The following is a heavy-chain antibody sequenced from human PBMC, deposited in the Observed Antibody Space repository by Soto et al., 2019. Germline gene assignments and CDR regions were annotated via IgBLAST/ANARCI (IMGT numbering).Heavy chain of an antibody. V-gene: IGHV4-30-4*01. Sequence: SETLSLTCSVSGGSISSGDYYWSWIRQPPGKGLEWIGYIYYSGSTYYNPSLKSRVTISVDTSKNQFSLKLSSVTAADTAVYYCARATIVLVPAAMVSHWFDPWGQGTLVTVSS. CDR3: ARATIVLVPAAMVSHWFDP. D-gene: IGHD2-2*01. J-gene: IGHJ5*02. CDR1: GGSISSGDYY. CDR2: IYYSGST.